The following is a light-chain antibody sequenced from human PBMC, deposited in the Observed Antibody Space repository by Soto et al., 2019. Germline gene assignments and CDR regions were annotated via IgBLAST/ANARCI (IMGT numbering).Light chain of an antibody. V-gene: IGKV3-20*01. Sequence: EIVLTQSPGTLSLSPGERATLSCRASQSVSGRYLAWYQQKPGQAPRLLIFGASNRATGIPDRFSGSGSGTDFTLTINRLEPEDFAVYYCQQYSSSPKTFGQGTKVEIK. CDR1: QSVSGRY. CDR2: GAS. J-gene: IGKJ1*01. CDR3: QQYSSSPKT.